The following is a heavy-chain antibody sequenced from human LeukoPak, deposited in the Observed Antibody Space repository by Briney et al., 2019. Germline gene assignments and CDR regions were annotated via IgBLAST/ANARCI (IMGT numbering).Heavy chain of an antibody. V-gene: IGHV5-51*01. J-gene: IGHJ4*02. CDR1: GYSFTSYW. D-gene: IGHD5-18*01. CDR3: ARHEDTAMAGPDY. Sequence: GESLKISCKGSGYSFTSYWIGWGRQLPGKGLEWMGIIYPGDSDTRYSPSFQGQVTISADKSISTAYLQWSSLKASDTAMYYCARHEDTAMAGPDYWGQGTLVTVSS. CDR2: IYPGDSDT.